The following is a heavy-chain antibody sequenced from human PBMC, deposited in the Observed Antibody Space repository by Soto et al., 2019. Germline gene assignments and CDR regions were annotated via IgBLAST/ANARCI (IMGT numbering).Heavy chain of an antibody. CDR1: GDSISTFY. D-gene: IGHD3-22*01. V-gene: IGHV4-59*01. Sequence: ASETLSLTCTVSGDSISTFYWGWMRQSPGKELEWIGYVYYTGSTNYNPSLKSRVTISVDRSKNQFSLKLTSANAADTAVCYCARGRTVRNYADDSSDYFYFFDYWGQGTQVTVSS. J-gene: IGHJ4*02. CDR3: ARGRTVRNYADDSSDYFYFFDY. CDR2: VYYTGST.